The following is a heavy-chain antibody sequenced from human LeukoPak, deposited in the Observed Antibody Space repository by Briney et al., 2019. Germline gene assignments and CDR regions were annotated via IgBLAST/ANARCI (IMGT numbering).Heavy chain of an antibody. Sequence: GGSLRLSCAASGFTLSSYAMSWVRQAPGKWLEWVSAISGSGGSTYYADSVKGRFTISRDNSKNTLYLQMNSLRAEDTAVYYCANRGYSGYPFDYWGQGTLVTVSS. J-gene: IGHJ4*02. D-gene: IGHD5-12*01. CDR1: GFTLSSYA. CDR3: ANRGYSGYPFDY. CDR2: ISGSGGST. V-gene: IGHV3-23*01.